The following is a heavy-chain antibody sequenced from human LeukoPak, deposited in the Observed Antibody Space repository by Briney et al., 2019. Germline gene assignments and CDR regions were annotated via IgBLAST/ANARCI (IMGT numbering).Heavy chain of an antibody. D-gene: IGHD4-17*01. CDR3: ARDWAVTPRYFDL. Sequence: GGSLRLSCAASGFTFSSYEMNWVRQAPGKGLEWVSYISSSGSTIYYADPVKGRFTISRDNAKNSLYLQMNSLRAEDTAVYYCARDWAVTPRYFDLWGRGTLVTVSS. CDR2: ISSSGSTI. J-gene: IGHJ2*01. V-gene: IGHV3-48*03. CDR1: GFTFSSYE.